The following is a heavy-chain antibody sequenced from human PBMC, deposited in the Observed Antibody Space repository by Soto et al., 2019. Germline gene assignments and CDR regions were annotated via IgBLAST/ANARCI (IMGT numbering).Heavy chain of an antibody. CDR1: GFSVTANY. CDR2: IYSGGST. D-gene: IGHD5-12*01. Sequence: ESGGGLIQPGGSLRLSCEVSGFSVTANYMSWVRQAPGKGLEWVSVIYSGGSTYYIDSVKGRFSISRDISKNTLYLQMNSLRAEDTDVYYCDGYGYWGQGTLVTVSS. J-gene: IGHJ4*02. V-gene: IGHV3-53*01. CDR3: DGYGY.